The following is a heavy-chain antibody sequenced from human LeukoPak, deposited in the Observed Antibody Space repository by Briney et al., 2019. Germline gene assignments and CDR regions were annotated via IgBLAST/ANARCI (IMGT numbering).Heavy chain of an antibody. D-gene: IGHD2-2*01. Sequence: GGSLTLSCAASGFTFSRYAMHWVRPAPGEGLEWVGVISYDGSIKHYTDSVKGRFTISRDNSKNTLYLQMSSLRAEDTAVYYCASIFWGYCSSTSCYVDYWGQGTLVSVSS. CDR3: ASIFWGYCSSTSCYVDY. CDR2: ISYDGSIK. J-gene: IGHJ4*02. V-gene: IGHV3-30-3*02. CDR1: GFTFSRYA.